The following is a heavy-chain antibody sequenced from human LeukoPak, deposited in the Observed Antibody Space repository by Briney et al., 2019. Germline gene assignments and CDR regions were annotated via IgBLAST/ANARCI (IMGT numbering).Heavy chain of an antibody. V-gene: IGHV1-8*01. Sequence: ASVKVSCKASGYTFTSYDINWVRQATGQGLEWVGWMNPNSGNTGSAQKFQGRVSMTRDTSISTAYMELSSLRSEDTAIYYCARAAGDLAYWGQGTLVTVSS. J-gene: IGHJ4*02. CDR1: GYTFTSYD. CDR2: MNPNSGNT. CDR3: ARAAGDLAY.